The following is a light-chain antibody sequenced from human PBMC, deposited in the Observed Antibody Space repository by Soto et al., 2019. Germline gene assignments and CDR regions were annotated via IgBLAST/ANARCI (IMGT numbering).Light chain of an antibody. Sequence: DIQLTQSPSFLSASVGDRVTITCRASQDIGIYLVWYQKKAGKGPNLLIYAISTLQSGVPSRFSGSGSGTEFTLTISSLQPEDFATYYCQQLHAFPLTFGQGTKLEIK. V-gene: IGKV1-9*01. CDR1: QDIGIY. CDR2: AIS. J-gene: IGKJ2*01. CDR3: QQLHAFPLT.